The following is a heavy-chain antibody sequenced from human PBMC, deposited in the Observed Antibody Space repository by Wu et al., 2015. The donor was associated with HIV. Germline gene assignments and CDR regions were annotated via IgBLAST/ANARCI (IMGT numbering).Heavy chain of an antibody. CDR2: IIPIFGTA. Sequence: QVQLVQSGAEVKKPGSSVKVSCKASGGTFSSYAISWVRQAPGQGLEWMGRIIPIFGTANYAQKFQGRVTITADESTSTAYMELSSLRSEDTAVYYCAHYYDSSGPSAGYFDYWGQGNAGHRRPQ. J-gene: IGHJ4*02. V-gene: IGHV1-69*13. CDR3: AHYYDSSGPSAGYFDY. D-gene: IGHD3-22*01. CDR1: GGTFSSYA.